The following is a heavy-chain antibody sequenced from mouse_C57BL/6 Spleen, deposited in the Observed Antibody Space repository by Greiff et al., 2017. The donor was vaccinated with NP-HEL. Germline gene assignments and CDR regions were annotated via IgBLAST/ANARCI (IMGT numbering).Heavy chain of an antibody. J-gene: IGHJ3*01. CDR1: GYAFSSSW. V-gene: IGHV1-82*01. CDR2: IYPGDGDT. Sequence: QVQLQQSGPELVKPGASVKISCKASGYAFSSSWMNWVKQRPGKGLEWIGRIYPGDGDTNYNGKFKGKATLTANKSSSTSYMQLSSLTSEDSAVYFCARGNYYDYDVGAYWGQGTLVTVSA. CDR3: ARGNYYDYDVGAY. D-gene: IGHD2-4*01.